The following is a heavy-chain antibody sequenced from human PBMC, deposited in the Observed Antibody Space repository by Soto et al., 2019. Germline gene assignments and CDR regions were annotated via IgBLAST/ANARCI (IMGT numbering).Heavy chain of an antibody. CDR2: ISSSSSYI. V-gene: IGHV3-21*01. D-gene: IGHD3-10*01. J-gene: IGHJ4*02. Sequence: GGSLRLSCAASGFTFSSYSMNWVRQAPGKGLEWVSSISSSSSYIYYADSVKGRFTISRDNVKNSLYLQMNSLRAEDTAVYYCARDAYIVVRGVISNYWGQGTLVTVS. CDR3: ARDAYIVVRGVISNY. CDR1: GFTFSSYS.